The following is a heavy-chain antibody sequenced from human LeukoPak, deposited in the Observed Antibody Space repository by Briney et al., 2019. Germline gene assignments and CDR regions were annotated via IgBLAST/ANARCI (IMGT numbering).Heavy chain of an antibody. CDR3: AKGGPQHIVVVTAIPLFDY. V-gene: IGHV3-30*02. D-gene: IGHD2-21*02. Sequence: GGSLRLSRAASGFTFSSYGMHWVRQAPGKGLEWVAFIRYGGSNKYYADSVKGRFTISRDNSKNTLYLQMNSLRAEDTAVYYCAKGGPQHIVVVTAIPLFDYWGQGTLVTVSS. CDR1: GFTFSSYG. CDR2: IRYGGSNK. J-gene: IGHJ4*02.